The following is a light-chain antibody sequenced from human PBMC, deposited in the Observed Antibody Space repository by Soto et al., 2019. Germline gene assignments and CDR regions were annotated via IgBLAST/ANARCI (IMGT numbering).Light chain of an antibody. CDR1: QSFSSSY. J-gene: IGKJ1*01. CDR2: GAS. V-gene: IGKV3-20*01. Sequence: EIVLTQSPGTLSLSPGERATLSCRASQSFSSSYLAWYQQKPGQAPRLLIYGASSRATGIPDRFSGSGSGTDFTLTISRLEPEDFAVYYCQEYGSSPTFDQGTKVEIK. CDR3: QEYGSSPT.